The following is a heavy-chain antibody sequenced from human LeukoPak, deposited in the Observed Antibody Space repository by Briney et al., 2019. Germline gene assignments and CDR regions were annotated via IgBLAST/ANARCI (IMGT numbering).Heavy chain of an antibody. V-gene: IGHV4-59*01. D-gene: IGHD5-18*01. CDR2: IYYSGST. CDR3: AGEEADTALAKNFHY. J-gene: IGHJ4*02. Sequence: PSETLSLTCTVSGGSISSYYWSWIRQPPGKGLEWIGYIYYSGSTNSSPSLKSRVTISVDTSKSQFSLKLNSVTAADTAVYFCAGEEADTALAKNFHYWGQGTLVTVSS. CDR1: GGSISSYY.